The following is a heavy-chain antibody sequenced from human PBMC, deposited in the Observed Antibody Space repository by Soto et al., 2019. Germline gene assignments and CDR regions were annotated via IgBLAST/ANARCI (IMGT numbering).Heavy chain of an antibody. Sequence: SETLSLTCTGSGGSISSYYWSWIRQPPGKGLEWIGYIYYSGSTNYNPSLKSRVTISVDTSKNQFSLKLSSVTAADTAVYYCSRRYGGTFGYWGQGSQVTVSS. CDR3: SRRYGGTFGY. V-gene: IGHV4-59*01. CDR2: IYYSGST. J-gene: IGHJ4*02. D-gene: IGHD3-16*01. CDR1: GGSISSYY.